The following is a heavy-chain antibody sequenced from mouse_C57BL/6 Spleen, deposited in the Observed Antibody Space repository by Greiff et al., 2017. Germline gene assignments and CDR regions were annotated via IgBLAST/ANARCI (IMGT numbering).Heavy chain of an antibody. CDR3: ARGGLDGYYDWYFDV. Sequence: VQLQQSGPELVKPGASVKISCKASGYSFTGYYMNWVKQSSEKSLEWIGEINPSTGGTTYNQKFKAKATLTVDKSSSTAYMQLKSLTSEDSAVYYCARGGLDGYYDWYFDVWGTGTTVTVSS. V-gene: IGHV1-42*01. J-gene: IGHJ1*03. CDR1: GYSFTGYY. D-gene: IGHD2-3*01. CDR2: INPSTGGT.